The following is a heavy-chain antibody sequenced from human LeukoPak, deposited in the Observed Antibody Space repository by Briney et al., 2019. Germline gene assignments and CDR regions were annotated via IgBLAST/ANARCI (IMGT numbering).Heavy chain of an antibody. CDR3: ARARFLEWLSQVDQFDY. D-gene: IGHD3-3*01. Sequence: GGSLRLSCGASGFTFRTYWMNWVRQAPGKGLEWVSSISSSSSYIYYADSVKGRFTISGDNAKNSLYLQMNSLRAEDTAVYYCARARFLEWLSQVDQFDYWGQGTLVTVSS. J-gene: IGHJ4*02. V-gene: IGHV3-21*01. CDR2: ISSSSSYI. CDR1: GFTFRTYW.